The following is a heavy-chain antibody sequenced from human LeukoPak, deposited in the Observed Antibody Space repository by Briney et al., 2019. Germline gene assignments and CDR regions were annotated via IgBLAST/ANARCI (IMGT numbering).Heavy chain of an antibody. CDR3: ARAGGWLQDFDY. CDR2: ISAYNGNT. V-gene: IGHV1-18*01. CDR1: GYTFTSYG. Sequence: ASVKVSCKASGYTFTSYGISWVRQAPGQGLEWMGWISAYNGNTNYAQKLQGRVTITRDTSASTAYMELSSLRSEDTAVYYCARAGGWLQDFDYWGQGTLVTVSS. J-gene: IGHJ4*02. D-gene: IGHD5-24*01.